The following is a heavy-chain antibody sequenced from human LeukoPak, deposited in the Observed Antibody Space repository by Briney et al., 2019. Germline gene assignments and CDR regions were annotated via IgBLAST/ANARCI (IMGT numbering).Heavy chain of an antibody. D-gene: IGHD2-15*01. CDR2: IKSDGSST. J-gene: IGHJ4*02. CDR1: GFTFRSYW. V-gene: IGHV3-74*03. Sequence: GGSLRLSCAVSGFTFRSYWMHWVRQAPGKGLVWVSSIKSDGSSTAYADSVRGRFTISRDNSKNTLYLQMNSLRADDTAVYYCAKLSGSSCYSPGSYWGQGTLVTVSS. CDR3: AKLSGSSCYSPGSY.